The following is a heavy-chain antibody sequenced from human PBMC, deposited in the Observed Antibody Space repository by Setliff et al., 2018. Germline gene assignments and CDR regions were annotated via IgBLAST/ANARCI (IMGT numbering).Heavy chain of an antibody. CDR1: GFTFSGYS. CDR3: ASYGSWYERAYYYGMDV. V-gene: IGHV3-53*01. Sequence: GGSLRLSCEASGFTFSGYSMSWVRQAPGKGLEWVSVIYSGGSTYYADSVKGRFTISRDNSKNTLYLQMNSLRAEDTAVYYCASYGSWYERAYYYGMDVWGQGTTVTVSS. CDR2: IYSGGST. J-gene: IGHJ6*02. D-gene: IGHD6-13*01.